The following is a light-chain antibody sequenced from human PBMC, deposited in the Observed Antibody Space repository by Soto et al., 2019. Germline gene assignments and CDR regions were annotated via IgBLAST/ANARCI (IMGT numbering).Light chain of an antibody. CDR3: QQRSNWPPLT. V-gene: IGKV3-11*01. CDR2: DAS. J-gene: IGKJ5*01. Sequence: EIVLTQSPATLSLSPGERATLSCRASQSVSSYLAWYQQKPGQAPRLLIYDASNRATGIPARFSGSGSGTDFTLTISSLEPEDFAVYSCQQRSNWPPLTFGQGARLE. CDR1: QSVSSY.